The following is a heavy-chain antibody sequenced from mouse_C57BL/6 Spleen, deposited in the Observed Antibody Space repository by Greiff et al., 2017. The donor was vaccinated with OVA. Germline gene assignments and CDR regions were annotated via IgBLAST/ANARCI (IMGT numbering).Heavy chain of an antibody. CDR3: ARSELTGPYYIDY. CDR2: IHPNSGST. Sequence: QVQLQQPGAELVKPGASVKLSCKASGYTFTSYWMHWVKQRPGQGLEWIGMIHPNSGSTNYNEKFKSKATLTVDKSSSTAYMQLSSLTSEDSAVYYCARSELTGPYYIDYWGQGTTLTVSS. D-gene: IGHD4-1*01. CDR1: GYTFTSYW. V-gene: IGHV1-64*01. J-gene: IGHJ2*01.